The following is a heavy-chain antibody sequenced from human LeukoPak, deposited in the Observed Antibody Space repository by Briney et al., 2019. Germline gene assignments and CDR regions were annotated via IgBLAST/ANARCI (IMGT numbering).Heavy chain of an antibody. CDR2: IYYSGST. CDR3: AGDAMIVVDYFDY. J-gene: IGHJ4*02. Sequence: SETLSLTCTVSGGSISSSSYYWGWIRQPPGEGLEWIGSIYYSGSTYYNPSLKSRVTISVDTSKNRFSLKLSSVTAADTAVYYCAGDAMIVVDYFDYWGQGTLITVSS. D-gene: IGHD3-22*01. V-gene: IGHV4-39*02. CDR1: GGSISSSSYY.